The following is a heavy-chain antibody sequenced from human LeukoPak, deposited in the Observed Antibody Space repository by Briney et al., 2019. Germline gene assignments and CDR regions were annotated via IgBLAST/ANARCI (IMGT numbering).Heavy chain of an antibody. D-gene: IGHD2-15*01. CDR1: GGSISSGDYY. CDR2: IYYSGST. CDR3: ARVRGLRAPKYYFDY. V-gene: IGHV4-30-4*01. J-gene: IGHJ4*02. Sequence: SETLSLTCTVSGGSISSGDYYWSWIRQPPGTGLEWIGYIYYSGSTYYNPSLKSRVTISVDTSKNQFSLKLSSVTAADTAVYYCARVRGLRAPKYYFDYWGQGTLVTVSS.